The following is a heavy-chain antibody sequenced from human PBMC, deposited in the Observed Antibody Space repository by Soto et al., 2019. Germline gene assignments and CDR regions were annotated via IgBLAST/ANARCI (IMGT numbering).Heavy chain of an antibody. Sequence: GGSLRLSCAASGFTFSSYGMHWVRQAPGKGLEWVAVISYDGSNKYYADSVKGRFTISRDNSKNTLYLQMNSLRAEDTAVYYCAAEYCSSTSCQEGDYYYYMDVWGKGTTVTVSS. J-gene: IGHJ6*03. CDR1: GFTFSSYG. CDR3: AAEYCSSTSCQEGDYYYYMDV. D-gene: IGHD2-2*01. V-gene: IGHV3-30*03. CDR2: ISYDGSNK.